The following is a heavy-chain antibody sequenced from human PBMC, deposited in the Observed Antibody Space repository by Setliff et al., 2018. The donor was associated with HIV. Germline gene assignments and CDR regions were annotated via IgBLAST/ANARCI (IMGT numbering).Heavy chain of an antibody. CDR3: ARAMGANWSYYYYMDV. CDR2: IYYTGHT. D-gene: IGHD1-26*01. J-gene: IGHJ6*03. CDR1: GGSLTSHY. Sequence: PSETLSLTCIVSGGSLTSHYWGWIRQPPGKGLEWIGFIYYTGHTTYNPSLKGRVTISVDTSKKQLSLKLNSVTAADTAVYYCARAMGANWSYYYYMDVWGKGTTVTVSS. V-gene: IGHV4-59*11.